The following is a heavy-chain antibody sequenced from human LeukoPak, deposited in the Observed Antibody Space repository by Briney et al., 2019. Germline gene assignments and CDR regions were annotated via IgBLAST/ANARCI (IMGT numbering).Heavy chain of an antibody. CDR2: ISPNDGDT. Sequence: ASVKVSCKASGYTFTDYYMHWVRQAPGQGFEWVGWISPNDGDTNYAQKFQGRVTMTRDTSISTAHMEVSRLRSDDTAVYYCARANFLYCSSTTCLFDYWGQGTLVTVSS. J-gene: IGHJ4*02. V-gene: IGHV1-2*02. CDR1: GYTFTDYY. CDR3: ARANFLYCSSTTCLFDY. D-gene: IGHD2-2*01.